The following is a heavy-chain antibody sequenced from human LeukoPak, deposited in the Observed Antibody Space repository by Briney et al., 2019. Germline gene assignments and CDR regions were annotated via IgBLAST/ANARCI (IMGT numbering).Heavy chain of an antibody. Sequence: GGSLRLSCAASGFTVSSNYMSWVRQAPGKGLEWVSVIYSGGSTYYADSVKGRFTISRDNSKNTLYLQMNSLRAEDTAVYYCARDTNDGSLGYWGQGTLVTVSS. V-gene: IGHV3-66*01. J-gene: IGHJ4*02. D-gene: IGHD1-1*01. CDR1: GFTVSSNY. CDR3: ARDTNDGSLGY. CDR2: IYSGGST.